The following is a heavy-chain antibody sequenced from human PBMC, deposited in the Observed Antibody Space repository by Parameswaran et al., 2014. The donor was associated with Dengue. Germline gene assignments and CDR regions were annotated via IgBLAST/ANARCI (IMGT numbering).Heavy chain of an antibody. CDR3: ARDSTGTDY. CDR2: ISSSGSTI. V-gene: IGHV3-48*03. Sequence: VRQAPGKGLEWVSYISSSGSTIYYADSVKGRFTISRDNAKNSLYLQMNSLRAEDTAVYYCARDSTGTDYWGQGTLVTVSS. J-gene: IGHJ4*02.